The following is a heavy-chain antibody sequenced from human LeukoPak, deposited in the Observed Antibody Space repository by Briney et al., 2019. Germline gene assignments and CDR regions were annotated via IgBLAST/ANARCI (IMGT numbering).Heavy chain of an antibody. Sequence: EASVKVSCKASGYTFTSYGITWVRQAPGQGLEWMGWISTYTGKINYAQKLQGRVTMTTDTSTSTAYMELRSLRSDDTAVYYCARDSGTIFGIVXXXFDXXXXGXLVTV. V-gene: IGHV1-18*01. CDR2: ISTYTGKI. D-gene: IGHD3-3*01. CDR3: ARDSGTIFGIVXXXFDX. CDR1: GYTFTSYG. J-gene: IGHJ4*02.